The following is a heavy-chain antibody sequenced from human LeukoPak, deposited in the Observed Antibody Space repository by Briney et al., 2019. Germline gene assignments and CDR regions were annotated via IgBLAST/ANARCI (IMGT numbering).Heavy chain of an antibody. CDR1: GGSISSYH. CDR2: IYYSGST. CDR3: ARHTTGNGMDV. J-gene: IGHJ6*02. D-gene: IGHD4-11*01. Sequence: SETLSLTCTVSGGSISSYHWSWIRQPPGKGLEWIGYIYYSGSTSYNPSLKSRVTISVDTSKNQFSLKLSSVTAADTAVYFCARHTTGNGMDVWGQGTTVTVSS. V-gene: IGHV4-59*08.